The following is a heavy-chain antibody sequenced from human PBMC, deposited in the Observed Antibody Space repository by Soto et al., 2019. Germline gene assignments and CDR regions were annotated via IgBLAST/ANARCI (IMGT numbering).Heavy chain of an antibody. CDR3: ARRGYCSGTTCHKWFDP. J-gene: IGHJ5*02. Sequence: PGGSLKISFKGSGYSVSTYWIAWVRQMPGKVLEWMVIIYPGDSDTRYSPSFQGQVTISADKSISTAYVQGSSLKASDTPTYYCARRGYCSGTTCHKWFDPWGQGTLVPVSS. CDR1: GYSVSTYW. V-gene: IGHV5-51*01. CDR2: IYPGDSDT. D-gene: IGHD2-2*02.